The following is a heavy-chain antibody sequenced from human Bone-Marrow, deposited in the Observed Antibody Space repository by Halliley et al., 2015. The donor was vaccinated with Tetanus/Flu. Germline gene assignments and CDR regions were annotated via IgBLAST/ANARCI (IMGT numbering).Heavy chain of an antibody. CDR2: LHSAGNT. CDR3: ARDLGWQQFAH. D-gene: IGHD1-26*01. V-gene: IGHV3-53*01. Sequence: TGLGWVSVLHSAGNTPYADSVKGRFPFSRDNSENTLYLQMNRLRVEDTAVYYCARDLGWQQFAHWDQGALVTVSS. J-gene: IGHJ4*02.